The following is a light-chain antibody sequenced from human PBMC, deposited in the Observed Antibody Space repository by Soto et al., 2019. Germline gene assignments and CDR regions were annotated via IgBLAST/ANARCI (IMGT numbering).Light chain of an antibody. CDR1: QSVSSSY. CDR2: GAS. J-gene: IGKJ2*01. V-gene: IGKV3-20*01. Sequence: EIVLTQSPGTLSLSPGERATLSCRASQSVSSSYLAWYQQKPGQAPRLLIYGASSRATGIPDRFSGSGSGTDFTLTISRLEPEDFAVYYCQQYGSSPGMYTFGQGTKGEIK. CDR3: QQYGSSPGMYT.